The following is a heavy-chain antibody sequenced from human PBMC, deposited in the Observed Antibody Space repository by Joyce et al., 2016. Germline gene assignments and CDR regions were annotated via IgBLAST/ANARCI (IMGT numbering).Heavy chain of an antibody. Sequence: QLVESGGGVVKPGGSLRLSCEASGSTFSSSSMSWFRQAPGKGLEWVAAISGTSYYIFHAETVRGQFTVSRDNAKKTLYLQMNSLRAEDSAVFYCARGGISYYYAMDVWGQGTTVTVSS. CDR2: ISGTSYYI. D-gene: IGHD3-16*01. CDR3: ARGGISYYYAMDV. V-gene: IGHV3-21*01. CDR1: GSTFSSSS. J-gene: IGHJ6*02.